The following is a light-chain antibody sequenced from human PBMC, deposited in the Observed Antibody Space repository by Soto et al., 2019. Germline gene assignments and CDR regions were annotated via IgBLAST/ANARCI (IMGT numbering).Light chain of an antibody. J-gene: IGLJ1*01. CDR1: SSEIGGYNY. CDR2: EVS. CDR3: SSYAGSNIFV. V-gene: IGLV2-8*01. Sequence: QSVLTQPPSASGSPGQSVTISCTGTSSEIGGYNYVSWYQQHPGKAPKLMIYEVSKRPSGVPDRFSGSKSGNTASLTVSGFQAEDEADYYCSSYAGSNIFVFGTGTKVTVL.